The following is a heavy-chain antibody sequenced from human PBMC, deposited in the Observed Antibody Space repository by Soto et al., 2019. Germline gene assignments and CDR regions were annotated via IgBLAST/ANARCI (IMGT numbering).Heavy chain of an antibody. J-gene: IGHJ4*02. CDR3: ARDYGDYGFFDD. V-gene: IGHV1-18*01. Sequence: QVQLVQSGAEVKKPGASVKVSCKASGYTFTSYGLSWVRQAPGQGLEWMGWITAYNGNTNYAQKLQGRVTMTTDTSTSTADMELRSLRSDDTAVYYCARDYGDYGFFDDWGQGTLVTVSS. CDR1: GYTFTSYG. D-gene: IGHD4-17*01. CDR2: ITAYNGNT.